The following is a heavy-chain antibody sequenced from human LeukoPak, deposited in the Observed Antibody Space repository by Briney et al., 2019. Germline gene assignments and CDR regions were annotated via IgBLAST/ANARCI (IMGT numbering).Heavy chain of an antibody. CDR1: GGTFSSYA. CDR3: ARDVGAAVASDY. V-gene: IGHV1-69*13. J-gene: IGHJ4*02. CDR2: IIPIFGTA. D-gene: IGHD6-19*01. Sequence: ASVKVSCKASGGTFSSYAISWVRQAPGQGLEWMGGIIPIFGTANYAQKFQGRVTITADESTSTAYMELSSLRSEDTAVYYCARDVGAAVASDYWGQGTLVTVSS.